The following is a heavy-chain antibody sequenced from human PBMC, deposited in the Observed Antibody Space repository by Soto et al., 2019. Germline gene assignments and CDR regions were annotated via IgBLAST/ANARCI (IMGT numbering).Heavy chain of an antibody. Sequence: WMSLKISCRDCGYSFTTYWNDWVRQMPGKCLGWMGIISPTDSDTRYRPSFLAQVTISADKSMSTAYLPWSSLKASDTALYYCASRGELWPVWNDYFRQGTRVTV. D-gene: IGHD1-7*01. CDR2: ISPTDSDT. CDR1: GYSFTTYW. J-gene: IGHJ4*02. V-gene: IGHV5-51*01. CDR3: ASRGELWPVWNDY.